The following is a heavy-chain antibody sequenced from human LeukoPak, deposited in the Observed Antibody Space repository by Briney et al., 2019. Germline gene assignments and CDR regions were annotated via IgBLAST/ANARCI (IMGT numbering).Heavy chain of an antibody. J-gene: IGHJ4*02. CDR3: AREDEGSGPFDY. CDR1: GGSISSYY. CDR2: IYTSGSP. Sequence: SETLSLTCTVSGGSISSYYWSWIRQPAGKGLEWIGRIYTSGSPNYNPSLKSRVPMSVDTSKNQFSLKLSSVTAADTAVYYCAREDEGSGPFDYWGQGTLVTVSS. D-gene: IGHD6-19*01. V-gene: IGHV4-4*07.